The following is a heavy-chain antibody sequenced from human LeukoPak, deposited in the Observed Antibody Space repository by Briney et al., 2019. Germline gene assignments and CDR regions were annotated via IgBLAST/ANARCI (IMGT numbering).Heavy chain of an antibody. V-gene: IGHV4-59*01. CDR2: IYYSGST. J-gene: IGHJ4*02. D-gene: IGHD3-22*01. CDR1: GGSFSGYY. Sequence: SETLSLTCAVYGGSFSGYYWSWIRQPPGKGLEWIGYIYYSGSTNYNPSLKSRVTISVDTSKNQFSLKLSSVTAADTAVYYCARDQSDSGHFDYWGQGTLVTVSS. CDR3: ARDQSDSGHFDY.